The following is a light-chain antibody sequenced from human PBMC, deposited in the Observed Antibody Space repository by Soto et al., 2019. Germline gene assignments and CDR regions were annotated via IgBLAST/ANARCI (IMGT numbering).Light chain of an antibody. CDR2: KAS. CDR1: QSISSW. CDR3: QQYDSFPLT. V-gene: IGKV1-5*03. J-gene: IGKJ4*01. Sequence: DIPMTQSPSTLSASVGDRVTITCRASQSISSWLAWYQQKPGKAPKLLIYKASSLQSGVPSRFSGSGSGTEFTLTISNLQPDDFATYYCQQYDSFPLTFGGGTKVEIK.